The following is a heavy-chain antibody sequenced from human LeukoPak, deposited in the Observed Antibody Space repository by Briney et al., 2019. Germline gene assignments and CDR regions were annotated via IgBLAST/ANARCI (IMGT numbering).Heavy chain of an antibody. CDR1: GFSLSNSRMG. V-gene: IGHV2-26*01. D-gene: IGHD3-10*01. Sequence: GSGPVLVKPTETLTLTCTVSGFSLSNSRMGVSWIRQPPGKALEWLAHIFSNVEKSYSTSLKSRLTISKDTSKSQVVLTMTNMDPVDTATYYCARIIKRRGGRDVGADWFDPWGQGTLVTVSS. J-gene: IGHJ5*02. CDR3: ARIIKRRGGRDVGADWFDP. CDR2: IFSNVEK.